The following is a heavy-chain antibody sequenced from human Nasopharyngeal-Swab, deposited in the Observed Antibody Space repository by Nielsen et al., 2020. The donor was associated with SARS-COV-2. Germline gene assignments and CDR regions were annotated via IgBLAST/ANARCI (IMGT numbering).Heavy chain of an antibody. D-gene: IGHD2-2*01. Sequence: SCAASGFTFSDYYMSWIRQAPGKGLEWVSYISSSGSTIYYADSVKGRFTISRDNAKNSLYLQMNSLRAEDTAVYYCARVHCSSTSCYFYYYYTDVWGKGTTVTVSS. CDR3: ARVHCSSTSCYFYYYYTDV. CDR1: GFTFSDYY. J-gene: IGHJ6*03. V-gene: IGHV3-11*04. CDR2: ISSSGSTI.